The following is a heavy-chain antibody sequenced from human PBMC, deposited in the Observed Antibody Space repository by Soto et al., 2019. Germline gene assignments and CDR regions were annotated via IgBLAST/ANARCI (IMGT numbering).Heavy chain of an antibody. CDR2: IYHSGST. CDR3: ATFSGFFTISPFDA. Sequence: QVHLQESGPGLVKPSETLSLTCGVSGDSISSVNWWSWVRQSPGKGLEWIGEIYHSGSTNYHPSLKSRVTVSVDKSKNQFSLQLTSGTAADTAVYYCATFSGFFTISPFDAWGQGILVTVSS. J-gene: IGHJ5*02. CDR1: GDSISSVNW. V-gene: IGHV4-4*02. D-gene: IGHD2-8*01.